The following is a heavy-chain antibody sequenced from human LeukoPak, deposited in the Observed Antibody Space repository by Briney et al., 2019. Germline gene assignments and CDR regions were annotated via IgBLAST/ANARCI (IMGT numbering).Heavy chain of an antibody. J-gene: IGHJ4*02. D-gene: IGHD5-24*01. Sequence: PGGSLRPSCAASGLTFSSNPMHWVRQAPGKGLEWVAVISYDGNTKYYADSVKGRFTISRDNSKNTLYLQMNSPRAEDTAVYYCARSPQDGYNYGDYWGQGTPVSVSS. CDR1: GLTFSSNP. CDR2: ISYDGNTK. V-gene: IGHV3-30-3*01. CDR3: ARSPQDGYNYGDY.